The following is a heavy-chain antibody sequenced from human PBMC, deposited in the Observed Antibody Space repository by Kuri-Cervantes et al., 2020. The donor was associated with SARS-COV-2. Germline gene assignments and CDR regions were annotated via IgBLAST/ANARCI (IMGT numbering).Heavy chain of an antibody. CDR1: GFLFSASA. V-gene: IGHV3-73*01. CDR2: IRGKANNYAT. CDR3: SFSGNLNHHYMDV. J-gene: IGHJ6*03. Sequence: GESLKISCEVSGFLFSASAIHWVRQASGKGLEWVGRIRGKANNYATAYVASVKGRFTISRDDSKNMAYLQMNSLKTEDTAVYYCSFSGNLNHHYMDVWGKGTTVTVSS. D-gene: IGHD3-10*01.